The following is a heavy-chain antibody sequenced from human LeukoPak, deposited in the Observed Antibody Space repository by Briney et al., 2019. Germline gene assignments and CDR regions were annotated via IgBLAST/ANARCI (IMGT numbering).Heavy chain of an antibody. J-gene: IGHJ6*02. D-gene: IGHD3-10*01. V-gene: IGHV3-48*03. CDR3: AGSYMVRGVGYYGMDV. CDR1: GFSFSDYE. Sequence: PGGSLRLSCAASGFSFSDYEMNWVRQAPRKGLEWVSCTSSSGGGMSYADSVKGRFTISRDNAKNSLYLQMNSLRAEDTSVYYCAGSYMVRGVGYYGMDVWGQGTTVTVSS. CDR2: TSSSGGGM.